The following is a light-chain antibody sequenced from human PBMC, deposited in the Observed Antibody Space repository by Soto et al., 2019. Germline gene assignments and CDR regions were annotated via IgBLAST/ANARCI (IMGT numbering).Light chain of an antibody. CDR3: CSYAGSSTYV. J-gene: IGLJ1*01. Sequence: QSALTQPASVSGSPGQSITISCTGTSSVVGSYNLVSWYQQHPGKAPKLMIYEGSKRPSGVSNRCSGSKSGNTASLTSSVLQSEDEADYYCCSYAGSSTYVFGTGTRSPS. CDR1: SSVVGSYNL. V-gene: IGLV2-23*01. CDR2: EGS.